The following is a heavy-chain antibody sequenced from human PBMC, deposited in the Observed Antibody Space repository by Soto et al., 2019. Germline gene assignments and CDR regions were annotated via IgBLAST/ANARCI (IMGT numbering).Heavy chain of an antibody. CDR2: IYHSGST. CDR1: GGSISSVGHY. CDR3: ARESGGYDSSTRYGLDV. V-gene: IGHV4-30-2*01. Sequence: NPTETLSLTCSVSGGSISSVGHYWTWIRQQPGKGLEWIGYIYHSGSTDYNPSLKSRVTISVDRSKNQFSLNLSSVTAADTAIYYCARESGGYDSSTRYGLDVWGQGTTVTVSS. J-gene: IGHJ6*02. D-gene: IGHD6-25*01.